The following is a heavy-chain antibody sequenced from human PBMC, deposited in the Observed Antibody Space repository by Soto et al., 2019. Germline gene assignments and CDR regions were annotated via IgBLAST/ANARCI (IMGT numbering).Heavy chain of an antibody. D-gene: IGHD2-15*01. Sequence: GGSLRLSCAASGFTFSSYAMSWVRQAPGKGLEWVSAISGSGGSTYYADSVKGRFTISRDNSKNTLYLQMNSLRAEDTAVYYCAKCWGGGVVTDYYYYGMDGWGQGTTVTV. V-gene: IGHV3-23*01. CDR1: GFTFSSYA. J-gene: IGHJ6*02. CDR3: AKCWGGGVVTDYYYYGMDG. CDR2: ISGSGGST.